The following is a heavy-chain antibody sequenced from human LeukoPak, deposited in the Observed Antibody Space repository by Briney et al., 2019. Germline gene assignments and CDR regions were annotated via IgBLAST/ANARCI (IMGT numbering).Heavy chain of an antibody. CDR1: GGTFSSYA. V-gene: IGHV1-46*01. CDR3: ARAPLLDY. CDR2: INPSGGST. J-gene: IGHJ4*02. Sequence: GASVKVSCKASGGTFSSYAISWVRQAPGQGLEWMGIINPSGGSTSYAQKFQGRVTMTRDMSTSTVYMELSSLRSEDTAVYYCARAPLLDYWGQGTLVTVSS.